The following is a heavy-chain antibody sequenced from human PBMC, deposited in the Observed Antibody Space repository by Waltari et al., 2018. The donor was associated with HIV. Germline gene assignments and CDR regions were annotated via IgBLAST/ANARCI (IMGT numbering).Heavy chain of an antibody. V-gene: IGHV4-59*02. D-gene: IGHD2-21*01. CDR1: GASVRAYY. Sequence: QVQLRESGPGLVTPSATLSLTCTVSGASVRAYYWNWVRQPPGKGLEWIGYISYTGSNEYNPALKSRVTISKDTSNNHFSLNLNSVTAADSAVYYCVRAPGCGGGKCYALDYWGQGNLVTVSS. CDR3: VRAPGCGGGKCYALDY. CDR2: ISYTGSN. J-gene: IGHJ4*02.